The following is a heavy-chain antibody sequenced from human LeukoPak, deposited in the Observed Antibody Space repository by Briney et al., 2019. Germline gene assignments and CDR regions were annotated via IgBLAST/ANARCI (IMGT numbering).Heavy chain of an antibody. Sequence: ASVKVSCKASGYTFTSYDINWVRQATGQGLEWMGWMNPNSGNTGYAQKFQGRVTMTRNTSISTAYMELRSLRSEDTAVYYCARSVGVAAAGTIDYWGQGTLVTVSS. CDR1: GYTFTSYD. CDR2: MNPNSGNT. V-gene: IGHV1-8*01. J-gene: IGHJ4*02. D-gene: IGHD6-13*01. CDR3: ARSVGVAAAGTIDY.